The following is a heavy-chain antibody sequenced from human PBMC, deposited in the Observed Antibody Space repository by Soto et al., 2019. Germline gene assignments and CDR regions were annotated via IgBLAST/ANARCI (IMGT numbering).Heavy chain of an antibody. Sequence: ASVKVSCKASGYTFTSYGISWVRQAPGQGLEWMGWISAYSGNTNYAQKLQGRVTMTTDTSTSTAYMELRSLRSDDTAVYYCARKTIAVAHRGDYYYGMDVWGQGTTVTVSS. V-gene: IGHV1-18*01. CDR3: ARKTIAVAHRGDYYYGMDV. CDR1: GYTFTSYG. D-gene: IGHD6-19*01. J-gene: IGHJ6*02. CDR2: ISAYSGNT.